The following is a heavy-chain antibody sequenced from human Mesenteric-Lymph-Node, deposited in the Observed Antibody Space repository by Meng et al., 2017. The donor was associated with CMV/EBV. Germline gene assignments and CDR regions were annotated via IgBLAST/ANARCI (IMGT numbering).Heavy chain of an antibody. CDR3: ARPFPSWQSPRLDPFGA. CDR1: GDSSSSFYY. D-gene: IGHD6-19*01. V-gene: IGHV4-39*01. J-gene: IGHJ5*02. Sequence: LQRRESGRGQVKPSETLPLTCTVSGDSSSSFYYWGWIRQPPGRGLEWIGSVHYTGSTYYSPSLKSRVTVSVDTSKNQFSLRLTSVTAADTAVYYCARPFPSWQSPRLDPFGAWGQGTLVTVSS. CDR2: VHYTGST.